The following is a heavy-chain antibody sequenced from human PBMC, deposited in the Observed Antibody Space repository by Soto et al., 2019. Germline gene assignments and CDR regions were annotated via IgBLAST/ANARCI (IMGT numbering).Heavy chain of an antibody. J-gene: IGHJ4*02. CDR1: GGSISSYY. CDR3: ARYLEEGSFDY. D-gene: IGHD3-16*01. V-gene: IGHV4-59*01. CDR2: IYYSGST. Sequence: SETLSLTCTVSGGSISSYYWSWIRQPPGKGLEWIGYIYYSGSTNYNPSLKSRVTISVDTSKNQFSLKLSSVTAADTAVYYCARYLEEGSFDYWGQGTLVTVSS.